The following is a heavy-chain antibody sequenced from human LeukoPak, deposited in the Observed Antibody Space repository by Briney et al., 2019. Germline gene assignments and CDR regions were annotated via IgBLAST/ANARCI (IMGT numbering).Heavy chain of an antibody. CDR1: SFSFSTYA. J-gene: IGHJ4*02. Sequence: GGSLILSCAASSFSFSTYAMHWLRQAPGKGLEGVALIWHDGSHTFYTDSVRGGFTIPRDNSKNTVYLQMNSLGGEDTAVYYCARESFGSGSYPDYWGQGTLVTVSS. V-gene: IGHV3-33*01. CDR2: IWHDGSHT. D-gene: IGHD3-10*01. CDR3: ARESFGSGSYPDY.